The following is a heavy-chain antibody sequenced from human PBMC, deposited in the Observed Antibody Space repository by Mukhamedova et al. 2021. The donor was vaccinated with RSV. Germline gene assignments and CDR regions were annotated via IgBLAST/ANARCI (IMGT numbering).Heavy chain of an antibody. D-gene: IGHD4-23*01. CDR3: ATAARVVTPPGDDAFDV. J-gene: IGHJ3*01. Sequence: GMIDPSDSYTKYNPSFQGRVTISADKSISTAYLQWSGLKASDTALYYCATAARVVTPPGDDAFDVWGQGSMVTVSS. CDR2: IDPSDSYT. V-gene: IGHV5-10-1*01.